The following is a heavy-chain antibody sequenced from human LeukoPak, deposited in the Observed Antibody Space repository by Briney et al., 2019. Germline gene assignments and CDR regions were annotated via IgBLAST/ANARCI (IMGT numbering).Heavy chain of an antibody. D-gene: IGHD2-15*01. J-gene: IGHJ5*02. V-gene: IGHV3-53*01. Sequence: PGGSLRLSCAASGLTVSSNYMSWVRQAPGKGLEWVSVIYSGGSTYYADSVKGRFTISRDNSKNTLYLQMNSLRAEDTAVYYCARHYCSGGSCYAPDWFDPWGQATLVTVSS. CDR1: GLTVSSNY. CDR3: ARHYCSGGSCYAPDWFDP. CDR2: IYSGGST.